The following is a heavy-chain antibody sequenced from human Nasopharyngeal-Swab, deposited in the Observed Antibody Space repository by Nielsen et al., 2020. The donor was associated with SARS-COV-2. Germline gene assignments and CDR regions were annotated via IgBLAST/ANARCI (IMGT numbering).Heavy chain of an antibody. CDR2: IIGDGSSL. CDR1: GFTFSNYR. J-gene: IGHJ4*02. CDR3: ARGRGSSTSMIGY. V-gene: IGHV3-74*01. Sequence: GGSLRLSCAPSGFTFSNYRMHWVRQAPGKGLVWVSRIIGDGSSLNYADFVKGRFTISTDNAKSTLYLEMNSLRAEDTAVYYCARGRGSSTSMIGYWGQGTLVTVSS. D-gene: IGHD2/OR15-2a*01.